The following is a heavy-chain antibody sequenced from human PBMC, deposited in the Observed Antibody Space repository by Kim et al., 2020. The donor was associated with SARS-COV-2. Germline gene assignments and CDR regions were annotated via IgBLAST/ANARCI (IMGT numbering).Heavy chain of an antibody. D-gene: IGHD2-2*01. Sequence: DFVKGRFTISRDNSKNTLYLQMHSLRAEDTAVYYCARDAVAAAMLTFDYWGQGTLVTVSS. V-gene: IGHV3-66*01. J-gene: IGHJ4*02. CDR3: ARDAVAAAMLTFDY.